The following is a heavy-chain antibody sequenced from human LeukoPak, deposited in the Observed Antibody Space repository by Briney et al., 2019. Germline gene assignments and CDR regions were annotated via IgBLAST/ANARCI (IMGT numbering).Heavy chain of an antibody. CDR2: ISWNSGSI. V-gene: IGHV3-9*01. CDR3: AKLGSSGYTHFDY. J-gene: IGHJ4*02. Sequence: GGSLRLPCTASGFTFEDYAMHWARQAPGKGLEGGYGISWNSGSIGYADYVKGRFTISRDNAKTSLYLQLNSLRAEDTALYYCAKLGSSGYTHFDYWGQGTLVTVSS. D-gene: IGHD3-3*01. CDR1: GFTFEDYA.